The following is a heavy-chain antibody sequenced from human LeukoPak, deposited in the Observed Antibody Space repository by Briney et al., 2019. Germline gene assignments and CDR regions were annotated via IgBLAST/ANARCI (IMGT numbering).Heavy chain of an antibody. J-gene: IGHJ6*02. Sequence: ASVKVSCKASGYTFTSYAMHWVRQAPGQRLEWMGWINAGNGNTKYSQKFQGRVTITRDTSASTAYMGLSSLRSEDTAVYYCARGYCSGGSCYSWYYYYGMDVWGQGTAVTVSS. V-gene: IGHV1-3*01. D-gene: IGHD2-15*01. CDR2: INAGNGNT. CDR1: GYTFTSYA. CDR3: ARGYCSGGSCYSWYYYYGMDV.